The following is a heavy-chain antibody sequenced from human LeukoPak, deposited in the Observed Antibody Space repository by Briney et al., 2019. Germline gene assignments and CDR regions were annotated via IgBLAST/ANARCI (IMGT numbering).Heavy chain of an antibody. J-gene: IGHJ2*01. Sequence: SETLSLTCAVYGGSFSAFYWSWVRQPPGKGLEWIGEVNHSGGTNYNPSLKSRVTISVDTPKNQFSLKLISVTAADTAVYYCARHQGVVDLWGRGSLVTVSS. D-gene: IGHD3-3*01. V-gene: IGHV4-34*01. CDR2: VNHSGGT. CDR3: ARHQGVVDL. CDR1: GGSFSAFY.